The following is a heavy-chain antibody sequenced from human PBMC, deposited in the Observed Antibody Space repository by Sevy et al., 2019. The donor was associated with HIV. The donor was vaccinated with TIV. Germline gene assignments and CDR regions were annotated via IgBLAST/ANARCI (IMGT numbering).Heavy chain of an antibody. J-gene: IGHJ5*02. CDR1: GGSVSSANNY. Sequence: SETLSLTCSVFGGSVSSANNYWSWIRQSPGVGLEWIGYIYYTGATDYNPSLGSRVTMSIDTSKNQFSLQLSSVTPADTASYYCARAPVTRKAWFDPWGQGTPVTVSS. V-gene: IGHV4-61*01. CDR2: IYYTGAT. CDR3: ARAPVTRKAWFDP. D-gene: IGHD4-17*01.